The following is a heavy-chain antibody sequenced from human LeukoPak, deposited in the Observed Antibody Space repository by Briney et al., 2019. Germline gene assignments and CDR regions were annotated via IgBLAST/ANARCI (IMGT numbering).Heavy chain of an antibody. CDR1: GGSINSYY. CDR2: IYYSGGT. Sequence: SETLSLTCTVSGGSINSYYWSWIRQPPGKGLEWIGYIYYSGGTNYNPSLKSRVTISVDTSKNQFSLKLSSVTAADTAVYYCARVVTPGYSSSWFDYWGQGTLVTVSS. J-gene: IGHJ5*01. CDR3: ARVVTPGYSSSWFDY. V-gene: IGHV4-59*01. D-gene: IGHD6-13*01.